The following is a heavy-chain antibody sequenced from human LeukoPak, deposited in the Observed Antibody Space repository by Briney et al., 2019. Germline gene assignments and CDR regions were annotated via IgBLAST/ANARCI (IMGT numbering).Heavy chain of an antibody. CDR3: AKRGVVIRVILVGFHKQAYYFDS. Sequence: GGSLRLSCAVSGITLSNYGMSWVRQAPGKGLEWVAGISDSGGSTNYADSVKGRFTISRDNARNTLYLQMNSLRAEDTAVYFCAKRGVVIRVILVGFHKQAYYFDSWGQGALVTVSS. D-gene: IGHD3-10*01. V-gene: IGHV3-23*01. J-gene: IGHJ4*02. CDR2: ISDSGGST. CDR1: GITLSNYG.